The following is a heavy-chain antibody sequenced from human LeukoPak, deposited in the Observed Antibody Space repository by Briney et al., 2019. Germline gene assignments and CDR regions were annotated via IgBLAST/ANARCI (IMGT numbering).Heavy chain of an antibody. J-gene: IGHJ4*02. V-gene: IGHV1-69*13. CDR2: ITPIFRTP. CDR3: ARGYCSSTSCYDGVDY. D-gene: IGHD2-2*01. CDR1: GGTFSTTT. Sequence: ASVKVSCKASGGTFSTTTINWVRQAPGQGLEWMGGITPIFRTPNYAQKFQGRVTITADESTSTAYMELSSLRSEDTAVYYCARGYCSSTSCYDGVDYWGQGTLVTVSS.